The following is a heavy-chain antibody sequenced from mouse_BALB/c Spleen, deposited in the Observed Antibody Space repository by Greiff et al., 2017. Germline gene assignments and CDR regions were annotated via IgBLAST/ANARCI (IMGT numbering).Heavy chain of an antibody. V-gene: IGHV2-6-7*01. D-gene: IGHD2-1*01. CDR1: GFSLTGYG. Sequence: VQLQQSGPGLVAPSQSLSITCTVSGFSLTGYGVNWVRQPPGKGLEWLGMIWGDGSTDYNSALKSRLSISKDNSKSQVFLKMNSLQTDDTARYYCARDGNGNYWYFDVWGAGTTVTVSS. J-gene: IGHJ1*01. CDR3: ARDGNGNYWYFDV. CDR2: IWGDGST.